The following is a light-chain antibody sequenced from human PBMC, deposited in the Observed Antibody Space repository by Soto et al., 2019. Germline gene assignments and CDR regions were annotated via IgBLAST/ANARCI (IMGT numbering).Light chain of an antibody. J-gene: IGKJ1*01. CDR1: QSGTTSF. CDR2: GAY. CDR3: QQFGISQWR. Sequence: EIVLTQSPGTLSLPPGERATLSCGASQSGTTSFLAWYQHKPGQAPGLLIYGAYSRATSTPDRLSGRGSGEDFTLTISRLEQEDCAVYYCQQFGISQWRFGQGTKVAI. V-gene: IGKV3-20*01.